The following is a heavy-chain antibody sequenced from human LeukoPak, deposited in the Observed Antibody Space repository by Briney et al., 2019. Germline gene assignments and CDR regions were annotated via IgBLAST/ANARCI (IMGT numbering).Heavy chain of an antibody. J-gene: IGHJ4*02. CDR2: IYYSGST. CDR3: ARVPPPSYYYDSSGYLGFDY. Sequence: SETLSLTCTVSGGSISSGDYYWSWIRQPPGKGLPWIGYIYYSGSTYYNPSLKSRVTISVDTSKNQFSLKLSSVTAADTAVYYCARVPPPSYYYDSSGYLGFDYWGQGTLVTVSS. V-gene: IGHV4-30-4*01. D-gene: IGHD3-22*01. CDR1: GGSISSGDYY.